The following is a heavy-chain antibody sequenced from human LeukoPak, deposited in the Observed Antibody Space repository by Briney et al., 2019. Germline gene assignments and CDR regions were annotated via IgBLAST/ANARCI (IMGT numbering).Heavy chain of an antibody. CDR3: AREVRLASSADWFDP. CDR2: IYTSGST. J-gene: IGHJ5*02. Sequence: SETLSLTCTVSGGSISSYYWSWIRQPAGKGLEWIGRIYTSGSTNYNPSLKCRVTMSVDTSKNQFSLKLSSVTAADTAVYYCAREVRLASSADWFDPWGQGTLVTVSS. D-gene: IGHD3-16*01. CDR1: GGSISSYY. V-gene: IGHV4-4*07.